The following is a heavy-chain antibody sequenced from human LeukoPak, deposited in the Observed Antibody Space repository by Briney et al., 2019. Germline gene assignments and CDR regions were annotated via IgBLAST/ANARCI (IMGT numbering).Heavy chain of an antibody. V-gene: IGHV3-30*02. D-gene: IGHD1-26*01. J-gene: IGHJ6*03. CDR3: STGDSGSYYYYYYMDV. CDR1: GFTFSSYG. CDR2: IRYDGSNK. Sequence: SGGSLRLSCAASGFTFSSYGMHWVRQAPGKGLEWVAFIRYDGSNKYYADSVKGRFTISRDNSKNTLYLQMNSLRAEDTAVYYCSTGDSGSYYYYYYMDVWGKGTTVTVSS.